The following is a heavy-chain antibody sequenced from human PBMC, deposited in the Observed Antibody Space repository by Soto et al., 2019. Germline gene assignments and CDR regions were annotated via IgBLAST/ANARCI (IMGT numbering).Heavy chain of an antibody. CDR3: AKGNWNLAYNWFDP. J-gene: IGHJ5*02. D-gene: IGHD1-1*01. V-gene: IGHV3-23*01. Sequence: PGGSLRLSCAASGFPFSSYAMSWVRQAPGKGLEWVSAISGSGGSTYYADSVKGRFAISRDNSKNTLYLQMNSLRAEDTAVYYCAKGNWNLAYNWFDPWGQGTLVTVSS. CDR2: ISGSGGST. CDR1: GFPFSSYA.